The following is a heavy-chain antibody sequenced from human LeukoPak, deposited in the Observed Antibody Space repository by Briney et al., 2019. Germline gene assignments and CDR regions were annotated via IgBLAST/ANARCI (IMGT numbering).Heavy chain of an antibody. CDR2: IFPSGGEI. CDR3: ATYRQVLLPFES. J-gene: IGHJ4*02. CDR1: GFTFRSHW. D-gene: IGHD2-8*02. V-gene: IGHV3-23*01. Sequence: GGSLRLSCAASGFTFRSHWMSWVRQAPGKGLEWVSSIFPSGGEIHYADSVRGRFTISRDNSKSTLSLQMNSLRAEDTAIYYCATYRQVLLPFESWGQGTLVTVSS.